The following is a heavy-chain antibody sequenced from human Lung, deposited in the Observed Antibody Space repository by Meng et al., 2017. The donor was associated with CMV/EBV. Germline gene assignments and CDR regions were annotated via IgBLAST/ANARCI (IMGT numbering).Heavy chain of an antibody. D-gene: IGHD2-15*01. CDR2: IDPSGGST. CDR1: GYTFTSYY. Sequence: ASVKVSCKASGYTFTSYYMHWVRQAPGQGREWMGIIDPSGGSTSYAQKFQGRVTMTRDTSTSTVYMELSSLRAEDTAVYYCARDHLGVATGMDVWGQGTMVTVSS. CDR3: ARDHLGVATGMDV. J-gene: IGHJ6*02. V-gene: IGHV1-46*01.